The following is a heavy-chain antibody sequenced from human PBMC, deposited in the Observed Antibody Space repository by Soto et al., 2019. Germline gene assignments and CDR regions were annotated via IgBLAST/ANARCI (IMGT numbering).Heavy chain of an antibody. CDR1: GFTVSSNY. J-gene: IGHJ5*02. Sequence: EVQLVESGGGLVQPGGSLRLSCAASGFTVSSNYMSWVRQAPGKGLEWVSVIYSGGSTYYADSVKGRFTISRDNSKNTLYLQTNSLRAEDTAVYYCAREIAQGTSVFIDPWGQGTLVTVSS. CDR2: IYSGGST. CDR3: AREIAQGTSVFIDP. V-gene: IGHV3-66*01. D-gene: IGHD2-21*01.